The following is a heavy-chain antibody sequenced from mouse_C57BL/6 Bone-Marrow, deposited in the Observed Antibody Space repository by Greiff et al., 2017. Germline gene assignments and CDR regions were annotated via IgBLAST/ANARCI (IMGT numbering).Heavy chain of an antibody. D-gene: IGHD1-1*01. CDR1: GYTFTSYW. CDR3: ARRGTVVGGFAY. Sequence: QVQLQQPGAELVKPGASVKMSCKASGYTFTSYWITWVKQRPGQGLEWIGDIYPGSGSTNYNEKFKSKATLTVDTSSSTTYMQLSSLTSEDSAVYYCARRGTVVGGFAYGGEGTLVTVTA. J-gene: IGHJ3*01. CDR2: IYPGSGST. V-gene: IGHV1-55*01.